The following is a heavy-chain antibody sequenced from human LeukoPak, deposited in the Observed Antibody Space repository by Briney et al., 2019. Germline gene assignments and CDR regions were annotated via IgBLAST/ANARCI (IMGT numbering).Heavy chain of an antibody. D-gene: IGHD5-18*01. V-gene: IGHV3-33*06. CDR2: IWYDGSNK. CDR3: AKDSGYSYGTLDY. J-gene: IGHJ4*02. CDR1: GFTFSSYG. Sequence: PGGSLRLSCAASGFTFSSYGMHWVRQAPGKGLEWVAVIWYDGSNKYYADSVKGRFTISRDNSKNTLYLQMNSLRAEDTAVYYCAKDSGYSYGTLDYWGQGTLVTVSS.